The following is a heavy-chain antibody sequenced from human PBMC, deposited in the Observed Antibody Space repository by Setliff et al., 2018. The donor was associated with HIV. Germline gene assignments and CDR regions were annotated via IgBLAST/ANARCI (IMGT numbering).Heavy chain of an antibody. D-gene: IGHD6-19*01. V-gene: IGHV4-38-2*02. Sequence: LSLTCTISGYSINSGYYWGWIRQPPGKGLEWIGSMSHSGSTYYNPSLKSRLTISVDTSKNQFSLKLSSVTAADTAVYYCARGYSNVWPPIYNWFDPWGQGTLVTVSS. CDR3: ARGYSNVWPPIYNWFDP. CDR1: GYSINSGYY. CDR2: MSHSGST. J-gene: IGHJ5*02.